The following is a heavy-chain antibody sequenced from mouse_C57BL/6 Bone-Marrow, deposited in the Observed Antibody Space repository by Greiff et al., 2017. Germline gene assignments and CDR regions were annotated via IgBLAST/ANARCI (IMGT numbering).Heavy chain of an antibody. CDR1: GYTFTSYG. CDR2: IYPRSGTT. J-gene: IGHJ2*01. V-gene: IGHV1-81*01. Sequence: QVQLKESGAELARPGASVKLSCKASGYTFTSYGISWVKQRTGQGLEWIGEIYPRSGTTYYNEKFKGKATLTADKSSSTAYMGLRSLTSEDSAVYFCAAQGLYFDYWGQGTTLTVSA. CDR3: AAQGLYFDY.